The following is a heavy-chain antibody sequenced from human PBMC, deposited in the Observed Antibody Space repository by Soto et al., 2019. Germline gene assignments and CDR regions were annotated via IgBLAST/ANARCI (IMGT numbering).Heavy chain of an antibody. CDR1: GGSISSSSYY. J-gene: IGHJ5*02. CDR3: ARLVCISTSCKKGLGWFDP. Sequence: QLQLQESGPGLVKPSETLSLTCTVSGGSISSSSYYWGWIRQPPGKGLEWIGSIYYSGSTYYNPSLKSRVTISVDTSKNQFSLKLSSVTAADTAVYYCARLVCISTSCKKGLGWFDPWGQGTLVTVSS. CDR2: IYYSGST. D-gene: IGHD2-2*01. V-gene: IGHV4-39*01.